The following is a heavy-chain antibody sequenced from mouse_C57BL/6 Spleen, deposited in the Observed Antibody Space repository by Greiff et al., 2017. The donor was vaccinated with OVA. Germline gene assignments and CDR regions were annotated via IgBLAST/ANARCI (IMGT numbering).Heavy chain of an antibody. CDR3: ARGVTTVVAPLFDY. Sequence: QVQLQQPGAELVMPGASVKLSCKASGYTFTSYWMHWVKQRPGQGLEWIGEIDPSDSYTNYNQKFKGKSTLTVDKSSSTAYMQLSSLTSEDSAVYYCARGVTTVVAPLFDYWAKAPLSQSPQ. V-gene: IGHV1-69*01. CDR2: IDPSDSYT. J-gene: IGHJ2*01. CDR1: GYTFTSYW. D-gene: IGHD1-1*01.